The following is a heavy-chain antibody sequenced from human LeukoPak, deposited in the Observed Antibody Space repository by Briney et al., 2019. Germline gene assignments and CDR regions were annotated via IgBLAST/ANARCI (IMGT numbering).Heavy chain of an antibody. D-gene: IGHD3-3*01. CDR3: ARDYDFWSGYSPLAY. CDR1: GFTVSSNY. CDR2: ISSSSSYI. V-gene: IGHV3-21*01. Sequence: PGGSLRLSCAASGFTVSSNYMSWVRQAPGKGLEWVSSISSSSSYIYYADSVKGRFTISRDNAKNSLYLQMNSLRAEDTAVYYCARDYDFWSGYSPLAYWGQGTLVTVSS. J-gene: IGHJ4*02.